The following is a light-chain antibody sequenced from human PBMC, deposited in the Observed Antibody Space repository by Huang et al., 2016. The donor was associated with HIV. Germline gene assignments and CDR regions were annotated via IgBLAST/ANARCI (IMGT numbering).Light chain of an antibody. CDR3: HQYNNWRLS. Sequence: EIVMTQSPATLSVSPGQRVTLSCRANRSVSTNLAWYQQRHGQAPRLLIYGSSTRAPGIPARFSGSGSGTYFSLTISSLQSEDFALYYCHQYNNWRLSFGGGTRV. CDR2: GSS. V-gene: IGKV3-15*01. J-gene: IGKJ4*01. CDR1: RSVSTN.